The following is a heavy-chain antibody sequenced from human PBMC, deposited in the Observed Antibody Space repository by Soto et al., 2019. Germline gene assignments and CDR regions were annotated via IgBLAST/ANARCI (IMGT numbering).Heavy chain of an antibody. CDR2: IYHSGGT. CDR1: GGSISSGGYS. D-gene: IGHD5-12*01. Sequence: QLQLQESGSGLVKPPQTLSLTCAVSGGSISSGGYSWSWIRQPPGKGLEWIGYIYHSGGTYYNPSLKGRVTISVDRSKNQFSLKLSSVTAADTAVYYCAAGGGLPRYYWGQGTLVTVSS. J-gene: IGHJ4*02. CDR3: AAGGGLPRYY. V-gene: IGHV4-30-2*01.